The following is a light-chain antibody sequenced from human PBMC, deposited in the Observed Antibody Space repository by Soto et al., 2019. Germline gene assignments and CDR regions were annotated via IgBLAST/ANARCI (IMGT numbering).Light chain of an antibody. CDR2: EVS. CDR1: SSDIGGYNY. CDR3: SSYTTTYTPRYV. J-gene: IGLJ1*01. V-gene: IGLV2-14*01. Sequence: SVLTQPASVSGSPGQSITISCTGTSSDIGGYNYVSWYQQHPGKAPKLMIYEVSNRPSGVSNRFSGSKSGNTPSLTISGLQAEDEADYYCSSYTTTYTPRYVFGTGTKVTVL.